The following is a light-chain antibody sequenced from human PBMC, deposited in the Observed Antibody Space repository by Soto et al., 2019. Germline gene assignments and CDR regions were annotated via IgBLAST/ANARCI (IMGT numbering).Light chain of an antibody. CDR3: QHYGRSAWT. J-gene: IGKJ1*01. CDR1: QTVRSSF. Sequence: DIELTQSPGTLSLSPGERVTLSCRASQTVRSSFVAWYQQKPGQAPRLLIYGASTRATGIPDRFSGSGAGTDFTLTISSLEPGDLSVYYCQHYGRSAWTFGQGTKVEIK. V-gene: IGKV3-20*01. CDR2: GAS.